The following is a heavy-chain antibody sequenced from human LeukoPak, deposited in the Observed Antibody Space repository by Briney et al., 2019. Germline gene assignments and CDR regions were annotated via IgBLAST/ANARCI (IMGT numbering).Heavy chain of an antibody. J-gene: IGHJ4*02. CDR2: IYTSGST. Sequence: PSETLSLTCTVSGGSISSYYWSWIRQPAGKGLEWIGRIYTSGSTNYNPSLKSRVTMSVDTSKNQFSLKLSSVTAADTAVYYCARASARAGQWLVAYFDYWGQGTLVTVSS. CDR1: GGSISSYY. D-gene: IGHD6-19*01. V-gene: IGHV4-4*07. CDR3: ARASARAGQWLVAYFDY.